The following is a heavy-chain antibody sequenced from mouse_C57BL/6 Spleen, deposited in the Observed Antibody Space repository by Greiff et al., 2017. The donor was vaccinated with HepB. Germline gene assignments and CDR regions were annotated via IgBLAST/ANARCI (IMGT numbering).Heavy chain of an antibody. CDR2: INPNNGGT. V-gene: IGHV1-26*01. J-gene: IGHJ3*01. CDR3: ASSYLLAY. Sequence: VQLQQSGPELVKPGASVKISCKASGYTFTDYYMNWVKQSHGKSLEWIGDINPNNGGTSYNQKFKGKATLTVDKSSSTPYIELRSLTSEESAVYYCASSYLLAYWGQGTLVTVSA. CDR1: GYTFTDYY. D-gene: IGHD5-5*01.